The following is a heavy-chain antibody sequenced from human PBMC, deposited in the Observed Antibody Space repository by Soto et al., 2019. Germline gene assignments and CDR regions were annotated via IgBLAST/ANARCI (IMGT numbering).Heavy chain of an antibody. CDR2: INPSGGST. V-gene: IGHV1-46*03. Sequence: QVQLVQSGAEVKKPGASVKVSCKASGYTFTSYYMHWVRQAPGQGLEWTGIINPSGGSTSYAQKFRGRVTMTRDTSMSTVYMELSSLRSEDTAVYYCARSPIVVVVAASNHWYFDLWGRGTLVTVSS. J-gene: IGHJ2*01. D-gene: IGHD2-15*01. CDR3: ARSPIVVVVAASNHWYFDL. CDR1: GYTFTSYY.